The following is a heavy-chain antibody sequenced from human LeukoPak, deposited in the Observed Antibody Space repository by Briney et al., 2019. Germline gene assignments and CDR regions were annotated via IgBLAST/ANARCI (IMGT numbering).Heavy chain of an antibody. V-gene: IGHV4-59*01. Sequence: RPSETLSLTCTVSGGSISSYYWSWIRQPPGKGLEWIGNIYDRGSTKYNPSLKSRVTISVDTSKNQFSLRLSSVTAADTAVYHCARGRTFDNWGQGTLVTVSS. CDR3: ARGRTFDN. J-gene: IGHJ4*02. CDR1: GGSISSYY. CDR2: IYDRGST.